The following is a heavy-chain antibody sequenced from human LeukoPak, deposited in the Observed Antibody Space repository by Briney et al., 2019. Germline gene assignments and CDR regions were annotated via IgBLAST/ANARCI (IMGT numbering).Heavy chain of an antibody. J-gene: IGHJ4*02. CDR3: AKDNGYSYGIDY. CDR1: GFTFSSHY. V-gene: IGHV3-30*18. D-gene: IGHD5-18*01. CDR2: ISYDGSNK. Sequence: GGSLRLSCSASGFTFSSHYMHCVRQAPGKGLEWVTLISYDGSNKYYADSVKGRFTISRDNSKNTLYLQMNTLRPEDTAVYYCAKDNGYSYGIDYWGQGTLVTVSS.